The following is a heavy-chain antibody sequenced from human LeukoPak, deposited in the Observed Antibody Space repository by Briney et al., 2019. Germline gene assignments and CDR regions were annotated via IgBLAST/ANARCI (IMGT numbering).Heavy chain of an antibody. CDR2: ISYDGSNK. D-gene: IGHD3-3*02. V-gene: IGHV3-30*18. J-gene: IGHJ4*02. Sequence: GGSLRLSCAASGFTFSGYGMHWVRQAPGKGLEWVAVISYDGSNKYYADSVKGRFTISRDNSKNTLYLQMNSLRAEDTAVYYCAKDLAYYFDYWGQGTLVTVSS. CDR1: GFTFSGYG. CDR3: AKDLAYYFDY.